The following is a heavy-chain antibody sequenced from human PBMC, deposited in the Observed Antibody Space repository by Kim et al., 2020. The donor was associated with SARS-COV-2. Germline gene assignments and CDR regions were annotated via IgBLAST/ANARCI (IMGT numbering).Heavy chain of an antibody. CDR1: GGSISSGDYY. Sequence: SETLSLTCTVSGGSISSGDYYWSWIRQPPGKGLEWIGYIYYSGSTYYNPSLKSRVTISVDTSKNQFSLKLSSVTAADMAVYYCARARATSITIFGVVIVHIFDYWGQGTLVTVSS. CDR3: ARARATSITIFGVVIVHIFDY. CDR2: IYYSGST. V-gene: IGHV4-30-4*01. J-gene: IGHJ4*02. D-gene: IGHD3-3*01.